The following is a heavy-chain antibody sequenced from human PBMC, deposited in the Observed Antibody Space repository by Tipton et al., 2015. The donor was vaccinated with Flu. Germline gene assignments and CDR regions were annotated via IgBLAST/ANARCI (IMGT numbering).Heavy chain of an antibody. CDR1: GYTFTVYH. D-gene: IGHD3-9*01. V-gene: IGHV1-2*06. CDR2: INPNSGAT. Sequence: QLVQSGTEMKKPGASVKVSCAASGYTFTVYHLHWLRQAPGQGLEWMGRINPNSGATEYAQKFQGRVTMTRDRYGATVYMELRGLQSEATAVFFCARDGDYYDILSGFYPNWFDPWGQGTLVTVSS. J-gene: IGHJ5*02. CDR3: ARDGDYYDILSGFYPNWFDP.